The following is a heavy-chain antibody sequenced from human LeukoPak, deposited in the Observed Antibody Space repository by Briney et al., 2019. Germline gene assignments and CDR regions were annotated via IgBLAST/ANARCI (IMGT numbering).Heavy chain of an antibody. D-gene: IGHD1-26*01. V-gene: IGHV3-66*01. CDR3: ARGVGATTFDY. CDR1: GFTVSSNY. Sequence: GGSLRLSCAASGFTVSSNYMSWVRQAPGKGLGWVSVIYSGGSTYYADSVKGRFTISRDNSKNTLYLQMNSLRAEDTAVYYCARGVGATTFDYWGQGTLVTVSS. CDR2: IYSGGST. J-gene: IGHJ4*02.